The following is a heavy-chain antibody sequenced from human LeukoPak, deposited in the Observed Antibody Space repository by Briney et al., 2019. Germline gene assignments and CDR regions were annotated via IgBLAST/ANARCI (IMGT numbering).Heavy chain of an antibody. CDR1: GFTFSAYG. CDR2: VSYDGNNK. CDR3: ARGVGVQYSDWLLYYFDY. Sequence: PGGSLRLSCAASGFTFSAYGIHWVRQAPGKGLEWVAVVSYDGNNKYHADSVRGRFTISRDNSKSTLYLQMNSLRAEDTAVYYCARGVGVQYSDWLLYYFDYWGQGTLVTVSS. V-gene: IGHV3-30-3*01. J-gene: IGHJ4*02. D-gene: IGHD3-9*01.